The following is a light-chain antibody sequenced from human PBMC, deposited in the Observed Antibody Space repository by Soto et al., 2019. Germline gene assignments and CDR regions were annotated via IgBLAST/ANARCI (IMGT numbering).Light chain of an antibody. J-gene: IGKJ1*01. V-gene: IGKV1-5*03. Sequence: DIRMTQSPSTLSGSVGDRVTITCRASQTISSWLAWYQQKPGKAPKLLIYKASTLKSGVPSRFSGSGSGTEFTLTTSSLQPDDFATYYCQHYNSYSEAFGQGTKVDI. CDR1: QTISSW. CDR3: QHYNSYSEA. CDR2: KAS.